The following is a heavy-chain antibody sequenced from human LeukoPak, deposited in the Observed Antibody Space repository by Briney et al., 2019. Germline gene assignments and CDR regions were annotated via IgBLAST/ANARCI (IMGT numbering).Heavy chain of an antibody. CDR3: ARQNSRLGDCYDY. CDR1: GGSISSSSYY. J-gene: IGHJ4*02. CDR2: IYYSWST. Sequence: PSETLSLTCTVSGGSISSSSYYWGWIRQPPGKGLEWIGSIYYSWSTYYNPSLKSRVTISVDASKNQFSLKLSSVTAADTAVYYCARQNSRLGDCYDYWGQGTLVTVSS. V-gene: IGHV4-39*01. D-gene: IGHD2-21*01.